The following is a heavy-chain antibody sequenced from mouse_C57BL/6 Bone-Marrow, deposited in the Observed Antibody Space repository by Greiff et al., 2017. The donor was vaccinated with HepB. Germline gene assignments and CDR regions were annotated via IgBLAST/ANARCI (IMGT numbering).Heavy chain of an antibody. Sequence: EVKLVESEGGLVQPGSSMKLSCTASGFTFSDYYMAWVRQVPEKGLEWVANINYDGSSTYYLDSLKSRFIISRDNAKNILYLQMSSLKSEDTATYYCAREDTTVEYFDVWGTGTTVTVSS. CDR1: GFTFSDYY. CDR2: INYDGSST. V-gene: IGHV5-16*01. CDR3: AREDTTVEYFDV. D-gene: IGHD1-1*01. J-gene: IGHJ1*03.